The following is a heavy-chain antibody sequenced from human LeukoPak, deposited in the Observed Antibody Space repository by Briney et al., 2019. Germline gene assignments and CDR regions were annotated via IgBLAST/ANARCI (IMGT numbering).Heavy chain of an antibody. CDR2: ISSSSSYI. Sequence: PGGSLRLSCAASGFTFSSYSMNWVRQAPGKGLEWVSSISSSSSYIYYADSVKGRFTISRGNAKNSLYLQMNSLRAEDTAVYYCARGGGEIWNDNYWGQGTLVTVSS. V-gene: IGHV3-21*01. CDR1: GFTFSSYS. CDR3: ARGGGEIWNDNY. D-gene: IGHD1-1*01. J-gene: IGHJ4*02.